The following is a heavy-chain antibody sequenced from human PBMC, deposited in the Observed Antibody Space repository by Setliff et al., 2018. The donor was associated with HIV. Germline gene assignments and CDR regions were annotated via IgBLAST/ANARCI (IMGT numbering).Heavy chain of an antibody. CDR3: ARMRGVVVVAAILILAADAFDI. CDR1: GGSISSGSYY. V-gene: IGHV4-61*09. J-gene: IGHJ3*02. CDR2: IYTSGST. D-gene: IGHD2-15*01. Sequence: SETLSLTCTVSGGSISSGSYYWSWIRQPAGKGLEWIGHIYTSGSTNYNPSLKSRVTISVDTSKNQFSLKLSSVTAADTAVYYCARMRGVVVVAAILILAADAFDIWGQGTMGTVS.